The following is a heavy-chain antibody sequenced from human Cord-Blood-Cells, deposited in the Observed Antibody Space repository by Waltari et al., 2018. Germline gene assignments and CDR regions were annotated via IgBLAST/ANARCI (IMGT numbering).Heavy chain of an antibody. CDR1: GYTFTSYD. J-gene: IGHJ4*02. CDR3: ARGWRHMISGYDY. CDR2: MNPNRGNT. Sequence: QVSLVQSGAKVKKPGASVTLSCKAAGYTFTSYDIKRVRQATGQGLEWMGWMNPNRGNTGYAQKFQGRVTMTRNTSRSTAYMELSSLRSEDTAVYYCARGWRHMISGYDYWGQGTLVTVSS. D-gene: IGHD5-12*01. V-gene: IGHV1-8*01.